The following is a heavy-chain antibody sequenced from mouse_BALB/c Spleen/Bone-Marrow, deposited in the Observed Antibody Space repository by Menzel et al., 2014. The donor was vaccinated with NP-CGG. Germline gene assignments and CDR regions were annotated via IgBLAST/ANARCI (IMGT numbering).Heavy chain of an antibody. J-gene: IGHJ4*01. V-gene: IGHV2-2*02. Sequence: QVQLQQSGPGLVQPSQSLSITCTVSGFSLTTYGVHWVRQSSGKGLEWLGVIWSGGSTDYNAAFISRLSITKDNSKSQVFFKMNSLQANDTAIYYCARNLYYGSSLYAMDYWGQGTSVTVSS. D-gene: IGHD1-1*01. CDR3: ARNLYYGSSLYAMDY. CDR2: IWSGGST. CDR1: GFSLTTYG.